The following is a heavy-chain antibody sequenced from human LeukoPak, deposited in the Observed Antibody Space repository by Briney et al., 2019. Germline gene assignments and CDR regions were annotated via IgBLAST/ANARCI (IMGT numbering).Heavy chain of an antibody. Sequence: GGSLRLSCAASGFTFTEWAMSWVRQTPGKGLEWVSSGSGSSTYYADSVKGRFTISRDNSKNTLYLQMNSLRAEDTAVYYCAKGGLLPAHEGPIDCWGQGTLVTVSS. D-gene: IGHD1-26*01. CDR2: GSGSST. CDR3: AKGGLLPAHEGPIDC. CDR1: GFTFTEWA. J-gene: IGHJ4*02. V-gene: IGHV3-23*01.